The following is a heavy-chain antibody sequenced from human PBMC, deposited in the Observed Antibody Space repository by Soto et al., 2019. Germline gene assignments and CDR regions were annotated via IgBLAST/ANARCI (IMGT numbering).Heavy chain of an antibody. CDR2: ISWNSGSI. Sequence: GGSLILSCAASGFTFDDYAMHWVRQAPGKGLEWVSGISWNSGSIGYADSVKGRFTISRDNAKNSLYLQMNSLRAEDTALYYCAKDLRVVAATPDAFDIWGQGTMVTVSS. CDR1: GFTFDDYA. J-gene: IGHJ3*02. CDR3: AKDLRVVAATPDAFDI. D-gene: IGHD2-15*01. V-gene: IGHV3-9*01.